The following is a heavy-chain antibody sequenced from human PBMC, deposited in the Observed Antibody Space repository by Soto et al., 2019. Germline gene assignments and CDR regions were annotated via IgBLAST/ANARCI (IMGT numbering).Heavy chain of an antibody. V-gene: IGHV3-7*01. D-gene: IGHD6-13*01. CDR1: GFTFSSYW. CDR2: IKQDGSEK. J-gene: IGHJ5*02. CDR3: ARDEGSSWYNWFDP. Sequence: LRLSCAASGFTFSSYWMSWVRQAPGKGLEWVANIKQDGSEKYYVDSVKGRFTISRDNAKNSLYLQMNSLRAEDTAVYYCARDEGSSWYNWFDPWGQGTLVTVSS.